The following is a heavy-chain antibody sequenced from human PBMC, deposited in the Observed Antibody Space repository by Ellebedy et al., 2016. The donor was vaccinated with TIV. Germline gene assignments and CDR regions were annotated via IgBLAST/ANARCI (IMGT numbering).Heavy chain of an antibody. Sequence: GGSLRLXXAASGFTVSSNYMSWVRQAPGKGLEWVSVIYSGGSTYYADSVKGRFTISRDNSKNTLYLQMNSLRAEDTAVYYCASSGRIYSSGWYRIGYWGQGTLVTVSS. CDR3: ASSGRIYSSGWYRIGY. CDR2: IYSGGST. D-gene: IGHD6-19*01. CDR1: GFTVSSNY. V-gene: IGHV3-66*01. J-gene: IGHJ4*02.